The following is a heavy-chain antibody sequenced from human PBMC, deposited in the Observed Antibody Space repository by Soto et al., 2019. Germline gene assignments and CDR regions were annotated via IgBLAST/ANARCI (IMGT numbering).Heavy chain of an antibody. V-gene: IGHV4-31*03. CDR3: ARVEARYDILTGYAGGVGNYFDY. CDR1: GGSISSGGYY. D-gene: IGHD3-9*01. CDR2: IYYMGST. J-gene: IGHJ4*02. Sequence: QVQLQESGPGLVKPSQTLSLTCTVSGGSISSGGYYWSWIRQHPGKGLEWIGYIYYMGSTYYNPSLKSRFTMSVDTSKNQFSLKLSSVTAADTAVYYCARVEARYDILTGYAGGVGNYFDYWGQGTLVTVSS.